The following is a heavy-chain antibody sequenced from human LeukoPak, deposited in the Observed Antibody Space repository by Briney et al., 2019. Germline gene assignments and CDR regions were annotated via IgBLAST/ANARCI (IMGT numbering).Heavy chain of an antibody. V-gene: IGHV4-38-2*02. J-gene: IGHJ4*02. CDR1: NYSITSGYY. D-gene: IGHD3-10*01. CDR2: VYHSGTT. Sequence: SETLSLTCSVSNYSITSGYYWGYIRQPPGKGLEWIGSVYHSGTTDYTPSLKSRLSMSVDTSKNQFSLKLKSVTAADTAIYYCARDQTYSGSGIYTYFDYWGQGILVTVSS. CDR3: ARDQTYSGSGIYTYFDY.